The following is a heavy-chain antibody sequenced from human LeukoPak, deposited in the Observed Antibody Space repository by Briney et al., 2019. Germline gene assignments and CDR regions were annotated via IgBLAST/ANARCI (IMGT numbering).Heavy chain of an antibody. CDR1: GFTFSSYW. CDR2: IKQDGSEK. Sequence: PGGSLRLSCAASGFTFSSYWMSWVRQAPGKGLEWVANIKQDGSEKYYVDSVKGRFTISRDNAKNSLYLQMNSLRAEDTAVYYCARDPFPDYGVYIQDYWGQGTLVTVSS. J-gene: IGHJ4*02. D-gene: IGHD4-17*01. V-gene: IGHV3-7*01. CDR3: ARDPFPDYGVYIQDY.